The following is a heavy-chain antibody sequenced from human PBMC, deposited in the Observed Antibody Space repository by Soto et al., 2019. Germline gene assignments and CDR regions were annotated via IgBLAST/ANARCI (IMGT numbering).Heavy chain of an antibody. CDR2: IDWDDDK. V-gene: IGHV2-70*01. J-gene: IGHJ6*02. Sequence: GSGPTLVNPTQTLTLTCTFSGFSLSTSGMCVSWIRQPPGKALEWLALIDWDDDKYYSTSLKTRLTISKDTSKNQVVLTMTNMDPVDTATYYCARFPLGDYENNYYYGMDVWGQGTTVTVSS. D-gene: IGHD4-17*01. CDR3: ARFPLGDYENNYYYGMDV. CDR1: GFSLSTSGMC.